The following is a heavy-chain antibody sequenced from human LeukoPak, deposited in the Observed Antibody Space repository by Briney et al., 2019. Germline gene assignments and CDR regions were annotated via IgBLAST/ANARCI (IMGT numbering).Heavy chain of an antibody. V-gene: IGHV3-48*02. CDR1: GFPFGSYV. CDR3: ARDHDWAFDL. Sequence: GGSLRLSCEGSGFPFGSYVMSWVRQAPGKGLEWIAYINHNAEMIFYPDFVKGRFTISRDNPKKSLYLQMSALRYEDTAIYYWARDHDWAFDLWGQGTLVTVSS. J-gene: IGHJ4*02. CDR2: INHNAEMI. D-gene: IGHD3-9*01.